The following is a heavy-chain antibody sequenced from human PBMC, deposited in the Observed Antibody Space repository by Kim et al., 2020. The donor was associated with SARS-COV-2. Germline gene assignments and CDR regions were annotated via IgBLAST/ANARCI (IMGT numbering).Heavy chain of an antibody. D-gene: IGHD2-15*01. J-gene: IGHJ3*02. CDR3: AKGYCSGGSCRDAFDI. Sequence: SVKARFTISRDNCKNPMYLQMNGLRAEDTAVYYCAKGYCSGGSCRDAFDIWGQGAMVTVST. V-gene: IGHV3-23*01.